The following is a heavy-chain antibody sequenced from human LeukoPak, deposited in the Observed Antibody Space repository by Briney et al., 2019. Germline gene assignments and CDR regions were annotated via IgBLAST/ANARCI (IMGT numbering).Heavy chain of an antibody. Sequence: GGSLRLSCAASGFTFSSYRMSWVRQAPGKGLEWVANIKQDGSEKYYVDSVKGRFTISRDNAKNSLYLQMNSLRAEDTAVYYCARDIAVADNGFDYWGQGTLVTVSS. CDR1: GFTFSSYR. CDR2: IKQDGSEK. V-gene: IGHV3-7*01. CDR3: ARDIAVADNGFDY. D-gene: IGHD6-19*01. J-gene: IGHJ4*02.